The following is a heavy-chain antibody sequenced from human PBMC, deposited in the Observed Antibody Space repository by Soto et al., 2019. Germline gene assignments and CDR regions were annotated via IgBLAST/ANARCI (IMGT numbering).Heavy chain of an antibody. J-gene: IGHJ3*02. CDR2: IYYSGST. V-gene: IGHV4-30-4*01. CDR3: ARGGVGASFAFAI. Sequence: SETLSLTCTVSGGSISSGDFYWSWIRQPPGKGLEWIGYIYYSGSTYYNPSLKSRVTISLDTSKNQLSLKLRSVTATDTAVYYCARGGVGASFAFAIWGQGTMVTVSS. CDR1: GGSISSGDFY. D-gene: IGHD1-26*01.